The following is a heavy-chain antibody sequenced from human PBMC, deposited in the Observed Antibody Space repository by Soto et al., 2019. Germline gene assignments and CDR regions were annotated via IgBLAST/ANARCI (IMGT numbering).Heavy chain of an antibody. D-gene: IGHD3-3*01. Sequence: GGSLRLSCAASGFTFSNAWMSWVRQAPGKGLEWVGRIKSKTDGGTTDYAAPVKGRFTISRDDSKNTLYLQMNSLKTEDTAVYYCTTENPRGRFLPQQIDYWGQGTLVTVSS. CDR2: IKSKTDGGTT. V-gene: IGHV3-15*01. J-gene: IGHJ4*02. CDR3: TTENPRGRFLPQQIDY. CDR1: GFTFSNAW.